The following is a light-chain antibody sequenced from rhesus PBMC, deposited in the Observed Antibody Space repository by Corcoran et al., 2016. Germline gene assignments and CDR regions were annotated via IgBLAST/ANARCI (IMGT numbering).Light chain of an antibody. CDR3: LQYNSGPYS. J-gene: IGKJ2*01. CDR2: AAS. V-gene: IGKV1-43*02. CDR1: QGMSTY. Sequence: DIQMTQSPSSLSASVGDRVTITCRASQGMSTYLNWYQQKPGKAPKRLSYAASRLERGVPSRFSGSGSGTDFTLTFSSRKPEDFATYYGLQYNSGPYSFSQGAKVEIK.